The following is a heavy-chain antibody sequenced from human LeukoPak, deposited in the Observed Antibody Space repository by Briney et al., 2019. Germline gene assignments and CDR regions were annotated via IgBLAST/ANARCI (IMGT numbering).Heavy chain of an antibody. CDR2: IYYSGSI. D-gene: IGHD3-22*01. CDR3: ARENPSGYYNRPIDY. Sequence: SETLSLTCAVYGGSFSGYYWSWIRQPPGKGLEWIGDIYYSGSIKYNPSLKSRVTMSVDTSKNQFSLKLSSVTAADTAIYYCARENPSGYYNRPIDYWGQGTLVTVSS. J-gene: IGHJ4*02. CDR1: GGSFSGYY. V-gene: IGHV4-59*01.